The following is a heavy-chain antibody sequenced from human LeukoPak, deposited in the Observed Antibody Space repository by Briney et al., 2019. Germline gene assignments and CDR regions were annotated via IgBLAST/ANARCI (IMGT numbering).Heavy chain of an antibody. CDR1: GYTFTSYD. D-gene: IGHD2-15*01. CDR3: ATRYCSGGSCPLDY. V-gene: IGHV1-8*01. CDR2: MNPNSGNT. Sequence: ASVKVSCKASGYTFTSYDINWVRQATGQGLEWMGWMNPNSGNTGYEQKFQGRVTMTRNTSISTAYMELSSLRSEDTAVYYCATRYCSGGSCPLDYWGQGTLVTVSS. J-gene: IGHJ4*02.